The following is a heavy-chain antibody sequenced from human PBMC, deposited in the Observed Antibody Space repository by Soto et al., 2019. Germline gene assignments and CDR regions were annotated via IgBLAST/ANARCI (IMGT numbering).Heavy chain of an antibody. CDR2: IYYSGST. CDR3: AKTRVRDVPLAYY. V-gene: IGHV4-31*03. Sequence: QVQLQESGPGLVKPSQTLSLTCTVSGGSISSGDYYWSWIRPHPGKGLEWIGYIYYSGSTNYNPSLKSRLTISVETSKNHFSLKLSSVIAADTAVYYWAKTRVRDVPLAYYWGQGTLVTVSS. J-gene: IGHJ4*02. D-gene: IGHD3-10*01. CDR1: GGSISSGDYY.